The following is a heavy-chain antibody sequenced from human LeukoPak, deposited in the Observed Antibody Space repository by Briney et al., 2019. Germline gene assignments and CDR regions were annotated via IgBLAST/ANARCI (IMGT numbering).Heavy chain of an antibody. CDR3: ARYRSIAAAGAYYFDY. V-gene: IGHV4-59*01. Sequence: PSETLSLTCTVSGGSITNYYWSWIRQPPGKGLEWIGYIYYSGSTNYNPSLKSRVTISVDTSKNQFSLKLSSVTAADTAVYYCARYRSIAAAGAYYFDYWGQGTLVTVSS. D-gene: IGHD6-13*01. CDR2: IYYSGST. J-gene: IGHJ4*02. CDR1: GGSITNYY.